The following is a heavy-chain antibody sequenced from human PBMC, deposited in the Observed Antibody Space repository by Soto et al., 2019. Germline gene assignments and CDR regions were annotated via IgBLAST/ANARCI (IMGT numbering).Heavy chain of an antibody. CDR2: IIPILGIA. D-gene: IGHD3-16*01. Sequence: SVKVSCKASGGTFSSYTISWVRQAPGQGLEWMGRIIPILGIANYAQKFQGRVTLYLQMNSLRAENTAVYYCEKDRRTFFDYCGEKTLVTVSS. V-gene: IGHV1-69*04. CDR1: GGTFSSYT. J-gene: IGHJ4*02. CDR3: EKDRRTFFDY.